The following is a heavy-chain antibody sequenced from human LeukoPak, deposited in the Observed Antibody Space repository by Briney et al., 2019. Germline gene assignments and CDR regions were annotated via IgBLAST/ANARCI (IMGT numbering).Heavy chain of an antibody. CDR2: IYYSGNT. V-gene: IGHV4-59*01. Sequence: PSETLSLTCTVSGGSISSYYWSWIRQPPGKGLEWIGYIYYSGNTNYNPSLKSRVTISIDTSKNQFSLKLSSVTAADTAVYYCARIPLEGYYYMDVWGKGTTVTVSS. J-gene: IGHJ6*03. CDR1: GGSISSYY. CDR3: ARIPLEGYYYMDV.